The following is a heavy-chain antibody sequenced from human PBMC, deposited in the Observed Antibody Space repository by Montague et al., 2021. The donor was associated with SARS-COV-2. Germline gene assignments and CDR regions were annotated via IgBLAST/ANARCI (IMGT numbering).Heavy chain of an antibody. D-gene: IGHD3-10*01. Sequence: SETLSLTCTVSRDSISSHNYFWAWIRQPPGKGLEWIGSVDYSGLTFYNPSLESRVTISVDTSEKQFSLKVNSVTAADTAVYYCVKDGEALAWGTFDIWGQGTMVTVSS. CDR2: VDYSGLT. CDR1: RDSISSHNYF. CDR3: VKDGEALAWGTFDI. V-gene: IGHV4-39*07. J-gene: IGHJ3*02.